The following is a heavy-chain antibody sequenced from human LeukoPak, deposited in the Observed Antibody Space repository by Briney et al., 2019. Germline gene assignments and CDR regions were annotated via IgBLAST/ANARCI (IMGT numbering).Heavy chain of an antibody. CDR1: GFTFSSHG. D-gene: IGHD3-10*01. Sequence: GGTLRLSCAASGFTFSSHGMHWVRQAPGKGLEWVAFIRYDGSNKYYADSVKGRFTISRDNSKNTLYLQMNSLRAEDTAVYYCAKGATMVRGVIIGDYFDYWGQGTLVTVSS. CDR3: AKGATMVRGVIIGDYFDY. CDR2: IRYDGSNK. V-gene: IGHV3-30*02. J-gene: IGHJ4*02.